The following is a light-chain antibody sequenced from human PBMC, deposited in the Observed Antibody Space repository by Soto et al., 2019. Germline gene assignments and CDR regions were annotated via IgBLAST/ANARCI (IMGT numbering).Light chain of an antibody. V-gene: IGKV1-33*01. Sequence: DIQMTQSPSSLSASVGDRVSITRQASQDINNCLNWYQQKPGQATKLLIYDASNLERGVPSRFSGSGSGTDFTFTISSLQPEDIATYYCQQYDNLPGYTFGQGTRLEIK. CDR1: QDINNC. J-gene: IGKJ5*01. CDR3: QQYDNLPGYT. CDR2: DAS.